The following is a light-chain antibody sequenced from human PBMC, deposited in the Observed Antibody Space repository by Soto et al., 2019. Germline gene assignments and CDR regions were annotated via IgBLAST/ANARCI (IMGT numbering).Light chain of an antibody. CDR2: DVA. CDR3: GTRDSSLHTLV. V-gene: IGLV2-14*03. CDR1: SSDVGGSNF. J-gene: IGLJ1*01. Sequence: QSVLTQPASVSDSPGQSITISCTGTSSDVGGSNFVSWYQQHPGKPPKLIIYDVANRPSGVSNRFSGSKSGSTASLGITGLQTGDEADYYCGTRDSSLHTLVFGTGTKGTVL.